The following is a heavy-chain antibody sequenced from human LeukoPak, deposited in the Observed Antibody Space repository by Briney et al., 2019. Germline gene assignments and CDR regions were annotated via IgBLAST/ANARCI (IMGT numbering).Heavy chain of an antibody. CDR1: GGSFSGYY. CDR2: INHSGST. Sequence: PSETLSLTCAVYGGSFSGYYWSWIRQPPGKGLEWIGEINHSGSTNYNPPLKSRVTISVDTSKNQFSLKLSCVTAADTAVYYCARGGAATYYYYYGMDVWGQGTTVTVSS. V-gene: IGHV4-34*01. J-gene: IGHJ6*02. CDR3: ARGGAATYYYYYGMDV. D-gene: IGHD2-15*01.